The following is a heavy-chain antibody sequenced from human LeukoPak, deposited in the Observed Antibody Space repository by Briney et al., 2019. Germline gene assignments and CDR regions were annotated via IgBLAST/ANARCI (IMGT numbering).Heavy chain of an antibody. CDR2: IMPLLGTA. Sequence: SVKVSCKTSGGTFNNSAISWVRQAPGQGLEWLGGIMPLLGTAGYAQKFQGRVTITKDESTRTVYLELTSLTSDDTAVYYCARDVHGDYGSGWFDPWGQGTLVSVSS. CDR1: GGTFNNSA. D-gene: IGHD4-17*01. V-gene: IGHV1-69*05. J-gene: IGHJ5*02. CDR3: ARDVHGDYGSGWFDP.